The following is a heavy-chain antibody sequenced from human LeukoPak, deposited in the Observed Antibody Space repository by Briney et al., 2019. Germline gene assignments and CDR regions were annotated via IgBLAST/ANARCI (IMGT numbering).Heavy chain of an antibody. Sequence: SETLCLTCTVSGVSVSSYYWSWIRQPPGKGLEWIGYIYYSGSTNYNPSLKSRVTISVDTSKNQFSLKLSSVTAADTAVYYCARGYSSGWYYFDYWGQGTLVTVSS. D-gene: IGHD6-19*01. V-gene: IGHV4-59*02. CDR2: IYYSGST. CDR3: ARGYSSGWYYFDY. CDR1: GVSVSSYY. J-gene: IGHJ4*02.